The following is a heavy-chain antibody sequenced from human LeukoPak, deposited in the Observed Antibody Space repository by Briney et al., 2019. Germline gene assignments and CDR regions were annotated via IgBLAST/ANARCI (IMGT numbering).Heavy chain of an antibody. CDR3: ARRHCTSSTCYYFDY. D-gene: IGHD2-2*01. Sequence: SETLSLTCTVSGGSISSSSDSWGWIRQPPGKGLEWVGNIYYRGSTYYNPSLKSRVTISVDTSKNQFSLKLSPVTAADTSVYYCARRHCTSSTCYYFDYWGQGTLVTVSS. V-gene: IGHV4-39*01. J-gene: IGHJ4*02. CDR2: IYYRGST. CDR1: GGSISSSSDS.